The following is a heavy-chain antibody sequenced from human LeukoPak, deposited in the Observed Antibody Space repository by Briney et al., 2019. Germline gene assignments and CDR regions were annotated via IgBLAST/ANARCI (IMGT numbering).Heavy chain of an antibody. J-gene: IGHJ5*02. CDR1: GGSITTYN. D-gene: IGHD6-13*01. CDR2: IYYSGST. Sequence: PSETLSLTCTVSGGSITTYNWAWIRQPPGKGLEWIGYIYYSGSTKYNPSLKSRVTISVDTSKKQFSLKVSSVTAADTALYYCARVVAAAAWLDPWGQGVLVTVS. CDR3: ARVVAAAAWLDP. V-gene: IGHV4-59*01.